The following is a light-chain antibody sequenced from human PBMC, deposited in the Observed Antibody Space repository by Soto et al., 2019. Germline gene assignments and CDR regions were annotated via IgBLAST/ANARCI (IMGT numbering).Light chain of an antibody. J-gene: IGKJ2*01. CDR3: QHYNGYPYT. CDR2: KAS. V-gene: IGKV1-5*03. CDR1: QSISSW. Sequence: DIQMTQSPSTLSASVGDRVTITCRASQSISSWLAWYQQRPGKAPKLLIYKASNLESGVPSRFSGSGSGTEFTLTISGLQPDDFATYYCQHYNGYPYTFGQGTKVEI.